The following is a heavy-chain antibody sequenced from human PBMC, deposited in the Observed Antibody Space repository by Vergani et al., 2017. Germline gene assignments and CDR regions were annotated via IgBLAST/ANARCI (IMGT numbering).Heavy chain of an antibody. J-gene: IGHJ6*03. CDR2: IYHSGST. V-gene: IGHV4-4*03. CDR3: ARVYYDFWSAPRGYYYYMDV. CDR1: GGSISSSNW. D-gene: IGHD3-3*01. Sequence: QVQLQESGPGLVKPPGTLSLTCAVSGGSISSSNWWSWVRQPPGKGLEWIGEIYHSGSTNYNPSLKSRVTISVDTSKNQFSLKLSSVTAADTAVYYCARVYYDFWSAPRGYYYYMDVWGKGTTVTVSS.